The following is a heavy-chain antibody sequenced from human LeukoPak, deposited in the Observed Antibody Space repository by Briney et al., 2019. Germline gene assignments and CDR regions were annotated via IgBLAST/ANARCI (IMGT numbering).Heavy chain of an antibody. CDR2: IYHSGHT. D-gene: IGHD2-15*01. J-gene: IGHJ6*03. CDR3: ARGYCSGGSCYSYYYYSYMDV. Sequence: PSETLSLTCTVSGYSISSGYYWSFIRQPPGKGLEWIGGIYHSGHTFYNPSLKSRVTISVETSKNQFSLKLSSVTAADTAVYYCARGYCSGGSCYSYYYYSYMDVWGKGTTVTVSS. CDR1: GYSISSGYY. V-gene: IGHV4-38-2*02.